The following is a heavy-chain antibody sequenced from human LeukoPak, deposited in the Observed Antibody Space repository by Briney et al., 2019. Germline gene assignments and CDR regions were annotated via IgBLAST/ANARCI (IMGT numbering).Heavy chain of an antibody. CDR3: ARALRLLYYYYYMDV. CDR2: INGDGRNI. D-gene: IGHD4-17*01. V-gene: IGHV3-74*01. CDR1: GFTFSSYW. J-gene: IGHJ6*03. Sequence: GGSLRLSCVASGFTFSSYWMHWVRQDPRKGLVWVSRINGDGRNINYADSVRGRFTISRDNAKNTLYLQMNSLRAEDTAVYYCARALRLLYYYYYMDVWGKGTTVTVSS.